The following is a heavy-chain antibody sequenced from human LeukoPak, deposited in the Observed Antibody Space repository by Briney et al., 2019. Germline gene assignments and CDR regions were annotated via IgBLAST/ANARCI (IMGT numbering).Heavy chain of an antibody. CDR1: GGSFSGYY. Sequence: SETLYLTCAVYGGSFSGYYWSWIRQPPGKGLEWIGEINHSGSTNYNPSLKSRVTISVDTSKNQFSLKLSSVTAADTAVYYCARGKKAIFGVVIIEPFDYWGQGTLVTVSS. J-gene: IGHJ4*02. CDR2: INHSGST. V-gene: IGHV4-34*01. CDR3: ARGKKAIFGVVIIEPFDY. D-gene: IGHD3-3*01.